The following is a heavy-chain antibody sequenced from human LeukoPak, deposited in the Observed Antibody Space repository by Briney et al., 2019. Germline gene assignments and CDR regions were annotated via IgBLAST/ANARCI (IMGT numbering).Heavy chain of an antibody. D-gene: IGHD3-10*01. V-gene: IGHV3-53*01. CDR2: IYAGGAT. CDR1: GFTVSSNY. CDR3: AREGGDSMIQGVIAD. J-gene: IGHJ4*02. Sequence: GGSQRLSCSASGFTVSSNYMSWVRQAAGKGLEWVSVIYAGGATAYADSVKGRFIISRDNSKNTLYLQMNSLRAEDTALYYCAREGGDSMIQGVIADWGQGTLVTVSS.